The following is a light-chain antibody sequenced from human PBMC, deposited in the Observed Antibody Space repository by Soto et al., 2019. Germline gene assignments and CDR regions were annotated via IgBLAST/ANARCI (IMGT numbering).Light chain of an antibody. CDR2: GNS. CDR3: QSYDSSLGGWV. J-gene: IGLJ3*02. Sequence: QSVLTQPPSVSGAPGQRVTISCTGSSSNIGAGYDVHWYQQLPGTAPKLLIYGNSNRPSGVPDRFSGSKSGTSASLAITGPRVEDEPDYSCQSYDSSLGGWVFAEGPSSPS. V-gene: IGLV1-40*01. CDR1: SSNIGAGYD.